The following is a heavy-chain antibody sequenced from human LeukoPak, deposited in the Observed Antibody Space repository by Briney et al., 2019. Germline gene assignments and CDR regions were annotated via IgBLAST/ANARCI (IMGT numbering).Heavy chain of an antibody. J-gene: IGHJ4*02. CDR2: ISSSSTI. Sequence: GGSLRLSCAASGLTISSYSMNWVRQAPGKGLQWVSYISSSSTIYYADSVKGRFTISRDNAKNSLYLQMNSLRAEDTAVYYCAKSLERYYFDYWGQGTLVTVSS. D-gene: IGHD1-1*01. CDR3: AKSLERYYFDY. V-gene: IGHV3-48*01. CDR1: GLTISSYS.